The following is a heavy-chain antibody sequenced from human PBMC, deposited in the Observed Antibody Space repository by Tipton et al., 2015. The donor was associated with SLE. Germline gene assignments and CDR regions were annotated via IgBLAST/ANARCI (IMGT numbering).Heavy chain of an antibody. J-gene: IGHJ4*02. CDR2: INHSGST. CDR1: GGSFSGYY. D-gene: IGHD6-6*01. V-gene: IGHV4-34*09. CDR3: ASYSSSYFDY. Sequence: TLSLTCAVYGGSFSGYYWSWIRQSPGKGLEWIGEINHSGSTNYNPSLKSRVTISLDTSKNQFSLKLSSVTAADTAVYYCASYSSSYFDYWGQGTLVTVSS.